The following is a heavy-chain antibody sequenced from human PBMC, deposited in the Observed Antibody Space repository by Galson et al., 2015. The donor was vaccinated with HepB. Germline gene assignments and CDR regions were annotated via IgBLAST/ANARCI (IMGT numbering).Heavy chain of an antibody. J-gene: IGHJ3*02. CDR3: ARIYCSGGSCYSHAFDI. Sequence: QSGAEVKKPGESLKISCKGFGYSFTSYWIGWVRQMPGKGLEWMGIIYPGDSDTRYSPSFQGQVTISADKSISTAYLQWSSLKASDTAMYYCARIYCSGGSCYSHAFDIWGQGTMVTVSS. V-gene: IGHV5-51*03. CDR2: IYPGDSDT. CDR1: GYSFTSYW. D-gene: IGHD2-15*01.